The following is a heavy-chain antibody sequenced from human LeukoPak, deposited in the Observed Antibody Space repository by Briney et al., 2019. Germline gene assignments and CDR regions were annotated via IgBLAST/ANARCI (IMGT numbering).Heavy chain of an antibody. Sequence: SETLSLTCTVSGGSISSSSYYWGWIRQPPGKGLEWIGSIYYSGSTYYNPSLKSRVTISVDTSKNQFSLKLSSVTAADTAVYYCARAQGDYDILTGYYSGTPWCYWGQGTLVTVSS. CDR1: GGSISSSSYY. V-gene: IGHV4-39*07. CDR3: ARAQGDYDILTGYYSGTPWCY. CDR2: IYYSGST. J-gene: IGHJ4*02. D-gene: IGHD3-9*01.